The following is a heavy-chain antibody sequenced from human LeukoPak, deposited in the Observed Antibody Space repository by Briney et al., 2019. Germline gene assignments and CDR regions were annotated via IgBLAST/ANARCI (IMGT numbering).Heavy chain of an antibody. D-gene: IGHD4-17*01. Sequence: PRGSLRLSCAASGFNFSDYEMNWLRQAPGKGLEWLSYTSTGGRTVKYADSVKGRFTISRDNARRSLYLQMTNLRVEDTAVYFCARGDTVTYYFDHWGQGILVAVSS. CDR1: GFNFSDYE. CDR3: ARGDTVTYYFDH. V-gene: IGHV3-48*03. CDR2: TSTGGRTV. J-gene: IGHJ4*02.